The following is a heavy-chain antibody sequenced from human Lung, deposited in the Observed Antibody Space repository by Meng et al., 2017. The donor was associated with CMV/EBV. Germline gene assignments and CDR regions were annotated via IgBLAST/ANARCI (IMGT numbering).Heavy chain of an antibody. J-gene: IGHJ4*02. CDR3: ARESDILTGGLDY. CDR2: TDPDGKTT. Sequence: ASGFSFSTYWMHWVRQAPGKGLVWVSHTDPDGKTTNYADSVKGRFTIPRDNAKKTLYLQMNSLRAEDTAVYYCARESDILTGGLDYWGQGTLVTVSS. V-gene: IGHV3-74*01. D-gene: IGHD3-9*01. CDR1: GFSFSTYW.